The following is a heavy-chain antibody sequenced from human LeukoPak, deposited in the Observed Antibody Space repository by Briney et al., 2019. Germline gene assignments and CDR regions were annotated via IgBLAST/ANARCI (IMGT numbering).Heavy chain of an antibody. J-gene: IGHJ4*02. V-gene: IGHV4-31*03. CDR2: IYYSGST. CDR1: GGSISSGGYY. D-gene: IGHD3-22*01. Sequence: PSQTLSLTCTVSGGSISSGGYYWSWIRQHPGKGLEWIGYIYYSGSTYYNPSLESRVTISVDTSKNQFSLKLSSVTAADTAVYYCARHDRALGPDSRTFSPSVFDYWGQGTLVTVSS. CDR3: ARHDRALGPDSRTFSPSVFDY.